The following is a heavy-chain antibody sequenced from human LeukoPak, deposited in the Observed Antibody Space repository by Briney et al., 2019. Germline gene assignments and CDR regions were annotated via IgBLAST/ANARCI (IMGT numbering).Heavy chain of an antibody. V-gene: IGHV4-34*01. CDR2: INHSGST. J-gene: IGHJ4*02. CDR1: GGSFSGYY. D-gene: IGHD6-19*01. Sequence: SETLSLTCAVYGGSFSGYYWSWIRQPPGKGLEWIGEINHSGSTNYNPSLKSRVTISVDTSKNQFSPKLSSVTAADTAVYYCASGVPFTHSSGWYFDYWGQGTLVTVSS. CDR3: ASGVPFTHSSGWYFDY.